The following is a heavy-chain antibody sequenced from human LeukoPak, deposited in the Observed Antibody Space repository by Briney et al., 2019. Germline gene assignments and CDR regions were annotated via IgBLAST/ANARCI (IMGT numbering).Heavy chain of an antibody. J-gene: IGHJ5*02. CDR1: GFTFSSYW. D-gene: IGHD2-2*01. CDR3: ARGRRVPAAMGNWFDP. Sequence: GGSLRLSCAASGFTFSSYWMSWVRQAPGKGLEWVANINQDGSEKYYVDSVKGRFTISRDNAKNSLYLQMNSLGAEDTAVYYCARGRRVPAAMGNWFDPWGQGTLVTVSS. V-gene: IGHV3-7*01. CDR2: INQDGSEK.